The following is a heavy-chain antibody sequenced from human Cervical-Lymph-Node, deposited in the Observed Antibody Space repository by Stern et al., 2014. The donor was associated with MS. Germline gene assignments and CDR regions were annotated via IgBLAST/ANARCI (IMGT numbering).Heavy chain of an antibody. D-gene: IGHD1-26*01. V-gene: IGHV2-70*11. CDR1: GFSLSTSGMC. CDR3: ARILSGSYYFDY. J-gene: IGHJ4*02. Sequence: ESGPALVKPTQTLTLTCTFSGFSLSTSGMCVSWIRQPPGKALEWLARIDWDDDKYYSTSLKTRLTISKDTSKNQVVLTMTNMDPVDTATYYCARILSGSYYFDYWGQGTLVTVSS. CDR2: IDWDDDK.